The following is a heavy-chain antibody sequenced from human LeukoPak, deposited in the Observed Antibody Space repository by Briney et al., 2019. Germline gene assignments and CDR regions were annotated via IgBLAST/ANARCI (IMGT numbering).Heavy chain of an antibody. V-gene: IGHV1-24*01. CDR3: AIGYCSSTSCYVGYYFDY. CDR2: FDPEDGET. D-gene: IGHD2-2*03. J-gene: IGHJ4*02. CDR1: GYTLTELS. Sequence: ASVKVSCKVSGYTLTELSMHWVRQAPGKGLEWMGGFDPEDGETIYAQKFQGRVTMTEGTSTDTAYMELSSLRSEDTAVYYCAIGYCSSTSCYVGYYFDYWGQGTLVTVSS.